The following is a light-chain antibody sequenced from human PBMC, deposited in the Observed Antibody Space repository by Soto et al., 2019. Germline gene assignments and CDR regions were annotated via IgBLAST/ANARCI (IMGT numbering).Light chain of an antibody. J-gene: IGKJ1*01. CDR2: GAS. V-gene: IGKV3-15*01. Sequence: EVVMTQSPATLSVDAGERATLSCRASQSVSINLAWYQQKPGQAPRLXIYGASTRATGIAAMFSGTGSGTEFTLTISSLQSEDFALYYCQQYNDWPLTFGQGTKVDI. CDR3: QQYNDWPLT. CDR1: QSVSIN.